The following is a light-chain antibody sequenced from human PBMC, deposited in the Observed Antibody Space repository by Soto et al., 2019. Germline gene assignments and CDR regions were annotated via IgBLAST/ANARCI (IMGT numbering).Light chain of an antibody. J-gene: IGKJ4*01. V-gene: IGKV1-12*01. CDR2: AAS. CDR1: QDISNY. CDR3: QQADIFPLT. Sequence: DIQMTQSPSSVSASVGDRVLITCRASQDISNYLAWYQQKPGDAPELLIYAASRLKRGVPSRFSGSGSGTDFTLIIDSLQPEDFATYYCQQADIFPLTFGGGTKVEI.